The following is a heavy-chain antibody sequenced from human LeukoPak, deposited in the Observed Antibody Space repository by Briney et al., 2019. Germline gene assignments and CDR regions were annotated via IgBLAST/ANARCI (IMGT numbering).Heavy chain of an antibody. J-gene: IGHJ4*02. Sequence: TTSETLSLTCTVSGGSISSYYWSWIRQPAGKGLEWIGRIYTSGSTNYNPSLKSRVTMSVDTSKNQFSLKLSSVTAADTAVYYCARDFPTTGYSSSWTWFALDYWGQGTLVTVSS. CDR2: IYTSGST. CDR1: GGSISSYY. V-gene: IGHV4-4*07. D-gene: IGHD6-13*01. CDR3: ARDFPTTGYSSSWTWFALDY.